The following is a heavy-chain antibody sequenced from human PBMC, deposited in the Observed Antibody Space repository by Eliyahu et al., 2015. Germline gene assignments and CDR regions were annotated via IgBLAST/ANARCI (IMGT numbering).Heavy chain of an antibody. Sequence: QVQLVESGGGVVQPGRSLRLSCAAXXFXFXXXPXHWXRQAPGKGLDWVAAISYDGTFEYYADSVKGRFTPSRDNSKNTLYLQMSSLRPEDTAVYYCARDLSPTPQLFWFQGADYWGQEMLVTVSS. D-gene: IGHD3-3*01. CDR2: ISYDGTFE. CDR1: XFXFXXXP. J-gene: IGHJ4*02. CDR3: ARDLSPTPQLFWFQGADY. V-gene: IGHV3-30-3*01.